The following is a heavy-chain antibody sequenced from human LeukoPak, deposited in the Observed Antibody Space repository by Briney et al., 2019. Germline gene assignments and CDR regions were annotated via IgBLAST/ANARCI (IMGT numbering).Heavy chain of an antibody. D-gene: IGHD6-13*01. Sequence: SETLSLTCAVYGGSFSGYYWSWIRQPPGKGLEWIGEINHSGSTNHNPSLKSRVTISVDTSKNQFSLKLSSVTAADTAVYYCARGRGYSSSWYYYGMDVWGQGTTVTVSS. V-gene: IGHV4-34*01. CDR3: ARGRGYSSSWYYYGMDV. J-gene: IGHJ6*02. CDR1: GGSFSGYY. CDR2: INHSGST.